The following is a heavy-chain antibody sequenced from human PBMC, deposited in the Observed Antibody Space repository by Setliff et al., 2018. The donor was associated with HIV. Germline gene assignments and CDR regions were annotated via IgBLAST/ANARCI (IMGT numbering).Heavy chain of an antibody. CDR3: ARDQSDWFY. V-gene: IGHV4-59*01. CDR2: IYYSGSS. J-gene: IGHJ4*02. D-gene: IGHD3-3*01. CDR1: GDSISSYY. Sequence: SETLSLTCTVSGDSISSYYWSWIRQPPGKGLEWIGYIYYSGSSNYNPSLKSRVPISVDTSKSQFSLKLNSVTAADTAVYYCARDQSDWFYWGQGTLVTVSS.